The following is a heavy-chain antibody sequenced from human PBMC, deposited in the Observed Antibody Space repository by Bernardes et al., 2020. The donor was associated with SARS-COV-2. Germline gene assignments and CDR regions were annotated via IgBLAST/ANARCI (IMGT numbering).Heavy chain of an antibody. CDR3: AATLTSGRSCGSTNCPYWYLDL. J-gene: IGHJ2*01. D-gene: IGHD2-2*01. CDR1: GISLSSYS. CDR2: ISSSSDYI. Sequence: GGSLRLSCAASGISLSSYSMNWVRQAPGKGLEWVSYISSSSDYIYYADSVKGRFTISRDNAQNSLYLQMNSLRTEDTAMYYCAATLTSGRSCGSTNCPYWYLDLWGRGTLATVSS. V-gene: IGHV3-21*05.